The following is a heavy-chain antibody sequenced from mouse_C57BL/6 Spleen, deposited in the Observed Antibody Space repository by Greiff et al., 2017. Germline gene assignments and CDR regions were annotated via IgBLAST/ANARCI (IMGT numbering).Heavy chain of an antibody. CDR3: ERGTRAEV. CDR2: IYPGSGST. V-gene: IGHV1-55*01. J-gene: IGHJ1*03. D-gene: IGHD3-3*01. Sequence: QVQLQQPGAELVKPGASVTMSCKASGYTFTSYWINWVQQRPGQGLEWIGDIYPGSGSTNYNEKFTSKATLTVDTSSSTAYMQLSSLTSEYSAVYCCERGTRAEVWGTGTTVTVSS. CDR1: GYTFTSYW.